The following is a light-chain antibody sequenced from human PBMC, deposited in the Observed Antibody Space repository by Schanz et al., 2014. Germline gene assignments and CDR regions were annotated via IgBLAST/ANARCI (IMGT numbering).Light chain of an antibody. V-gene: IGKV1-5*01. CDR3: QQYDSSPYT. J-gene: IGKJ2*01. Sequence: DMQMTQSPSTLSASVGDRVTITCRASQSIRNWLAWYQQKPGKAPKLLIYDASSLESGVPSRFSGSGSGTEFTLTISSLQPDDFGTFYCQQYDSSPYTFGQGTKLEI. CDR1: QSIRNW. CDR2: DAS.